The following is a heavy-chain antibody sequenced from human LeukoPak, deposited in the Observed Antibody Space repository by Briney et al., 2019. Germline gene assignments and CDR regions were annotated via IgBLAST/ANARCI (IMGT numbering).Heavy chain of an antibody. Sequence: ASVKVSCKASGYTFTSYYMHWVRQAPGQGLEWMGIINPSGGSTSYAQKFQGRVTMTRDMSTSTVYMELSSLRSEDTAVYYCARDKSITIIVVAPGYMDVWGKGTTVTVSS. CDR1: GYTFTSYY. CDR3: ARDKSITIIVVAPGYMDV. V-gene: IGHV1-46*01. J-gene: IGHJ6*03. CDR2: INPSGGST. D-gene: IGHD3-22*01.